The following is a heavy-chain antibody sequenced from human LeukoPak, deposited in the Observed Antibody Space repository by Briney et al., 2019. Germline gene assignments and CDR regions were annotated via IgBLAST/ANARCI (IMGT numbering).Heavy chain of an antibody. CDR2: IKQDGSEK. CDR1: GFTFTTYW. D-gene: IGHD6-19*01. CDR3: AREGIAVAGTLDY. Sequence: GGSLRLSCAASGFTFTTYWMGWVRQAPGKGLEWVANIKQDGSEKYYVDSVKGRFTISRDNVRNSLYLQMNSLRAEDTAVYYCAREGIAVAGTLDYWGQGTPVTVSS. V-gene: IGHV3-7*03. J-gene: IGHJ4*02.